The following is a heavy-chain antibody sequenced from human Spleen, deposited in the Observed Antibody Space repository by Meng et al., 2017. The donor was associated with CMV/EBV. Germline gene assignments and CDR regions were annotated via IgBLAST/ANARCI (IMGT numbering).Heavy chain of an antibody. CDR2: ISYEGTNK. CDR3: ARDFRLGYCTSPSCNWFDP. J-gene: IGHJ5*02. Sequence: FGVYAMRWVCQAPGTGLEWVAFISYEGTNKCYADSVKGRFTISRNNSKNTLYLQMNSLRTEDTAVYYCARDFRLGYCTSPSCNWFDPWGQGTLVTVSS. CDR1: FGVYA. D-gene: IGHD2-2*01. V-gene: IGHV3-30-3*01.